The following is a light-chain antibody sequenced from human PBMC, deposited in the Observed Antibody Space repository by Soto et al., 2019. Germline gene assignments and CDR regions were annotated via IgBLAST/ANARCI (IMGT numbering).Light chain of an antibody. Sequence: DIQMTQSPSTLSASVGDRVTITCRASQSISSWLAWYQQKPGKAPNLLIYDASSLESGVPSRFSGSGFETDFTLTISSLQPEDFATYYCQQANTFPLTFGGGTKVDIK. CDR2: DAS. CDR3: QQANTFPLT. V-gene: IGKV1-5*01. CDR1: QSISSW. J-gene: IGKJ4*01.